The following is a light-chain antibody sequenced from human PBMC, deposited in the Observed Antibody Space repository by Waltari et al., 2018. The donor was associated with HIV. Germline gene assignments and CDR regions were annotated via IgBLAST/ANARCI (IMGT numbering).Light chain of an antibody. V-gene: IGLV2-14*01. CDR1: RSDVGGYNY. CDR3: NSYTSSSTVV. Sequence: QSALTQPAFVSGSPGQSITISCTGTRSDVGGYNYVSWYQQYPGKAPKLMIYEVTNRPSGVSKRFSGSKSGNTASLTISGLQAEDEAEYYCNSYTSSSTVVFGGGTKLTVL. J-gene: IGLJ2*01. CDR2: EVT.